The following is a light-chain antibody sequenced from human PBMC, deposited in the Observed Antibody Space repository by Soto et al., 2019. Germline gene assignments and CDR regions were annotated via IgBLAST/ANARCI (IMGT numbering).Light chain of an antibody. CDR3: QQYNNWT. CDR1: QNVGSN. J-gene: IGKJ1*01. Sequence: EIVMTQSPGTLSVSPGERATLSCRASQNVGSNLAWYQQKPGQAPRLLIYGASTRATGIPARFSGSWSGTEFTLTISSLQSEDFAVYYCQQYNNWTFGQGTKVEIK. CDR2: GAS. V-gene: IGKV3-15*01.